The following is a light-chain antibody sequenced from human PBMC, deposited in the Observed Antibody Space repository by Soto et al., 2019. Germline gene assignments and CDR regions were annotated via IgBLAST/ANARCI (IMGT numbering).Light chain of an antibody. CDR2: GAS. J-gene: IGKJ1*01. CDR3: QQHNNWPPWT. CDR1: QSVANN. V-gene: IGKV3-15*01. Sequence: DIVMTQSLATLSVSPGERATLSCRASQSVANNVAWYQQKPGQPPRLLIYGASTRAAGVPARFSGSGYGRQFSLTISSLQSEDFAIYHCQQHNNWPPWTFGQGTKVEV.